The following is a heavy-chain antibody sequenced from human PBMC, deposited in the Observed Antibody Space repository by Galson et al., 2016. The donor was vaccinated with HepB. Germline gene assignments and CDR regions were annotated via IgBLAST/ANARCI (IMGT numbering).Heavy chain of an antibody. D-gene: IGHD4/OR15-4a*01. CDR2: IYQTGTA. V-gene: IGHV4-4*02. CDR1: GDSISNNYW. Sequence: SETLSLTCAVSGDSISNNYWWTWVRQFPGQGLEWIGEIYQTGTAHYNPSFTSRATISIDKSKNEISLRLASVTAADTAVYYCTRGTLGSVATMAFDYGGQGTLVTVSS. J-gene: IGHJ4*02. CDR3: TRGTLGSVATMAFDY.